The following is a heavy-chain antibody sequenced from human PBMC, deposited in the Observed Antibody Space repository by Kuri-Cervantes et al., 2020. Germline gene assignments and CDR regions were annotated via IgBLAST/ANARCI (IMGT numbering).Heavy chain of an antibody. CDR1: GGSISSSSYY. V-gene: IGHV4-39*01. CDR2: IYYSGST. D-gene: IGHD6-19*01. J-gene: IGHJ5*02. Sequence: ESLKISCTVSGGSISSSSYYWGWIRQPPGKGLEWIGSIYYSGSTHYNPSLRSRVTISVDTSKNQFSLKLSSVTAADTAVYYCARAVVSSGWLNWFDPWGQGTLVTVSS. CDR3: ARAVVSSGWLNWFDP.